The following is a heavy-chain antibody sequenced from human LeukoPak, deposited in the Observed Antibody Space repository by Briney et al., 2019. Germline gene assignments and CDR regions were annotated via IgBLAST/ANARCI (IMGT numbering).Heavy chain of an antibody. J-gene: IGHJ1*01. CDR3: AKDKMVAKQH. D-gene: IGHD2-15*01. Sequence: GFLRLSCAPSLFTLTSYAMSWVPQAPRKRLEWVSDICGSGGSKYYADSVKGRFSISRDNSKSTLYLQMNSLRAEDTAVYYCAKDKMVAKQHWGQGTLVTVSS. CDR2: ICGSGGSK. V-gene: IGHV3-23*01. CDR1: LFTLTSYA.